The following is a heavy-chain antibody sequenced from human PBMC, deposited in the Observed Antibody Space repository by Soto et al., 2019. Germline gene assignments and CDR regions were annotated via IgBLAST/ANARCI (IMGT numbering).Heavy chain of an antibody. J-gene: IGHJ5*01. Sequence: GGSLRLSCVVSGFTFSRYNMNWVRQAPGKGPECVSSISASGADTTYAESVKGRFTVSRVSAKNSLFLQMNSLRVEDTALYYCVREGLTGDTSGWFVYWGQGTPVTVSS. V-gene: IGHV3-21*04. CDR2: ISASGADT. CDR1: GFTFSRYN. CDR3: VREGLTGDTSGWFVY. D-gene: IGHD3-10*01.